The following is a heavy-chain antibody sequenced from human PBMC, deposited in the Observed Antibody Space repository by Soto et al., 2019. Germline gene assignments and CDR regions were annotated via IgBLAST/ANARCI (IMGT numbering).Heavy chain of an antibody. CDR1: GYTFTSYG. V-gene: IGHV1-18*01. D-gene: IGHD1-1*01. J-gene: IGHJ4*02. Sequence: QVNLVQSGAEVKKPGASVKVSCKASGYTFTSYGITWVRQAPGQGLEWMGWISAHNGNTDYAQKLQGRGIVTRDTSTSTAYMELRSLRSDDTAVYYCARGRYGDYWGQGALVTVSS. CDR2: ISAHNGNT. CDR3: ARGRYGDY.